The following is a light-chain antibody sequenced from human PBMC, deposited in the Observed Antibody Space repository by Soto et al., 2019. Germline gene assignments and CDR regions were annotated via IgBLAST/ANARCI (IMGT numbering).Light chain of an antibody. Sequence: EIVLTQFPATLSLSPGERATLSCRASQSVSSYLAWYQQKPGQAPRVLIYDASNRATGIPVRFSGSGSGTDFTLTISSLEPEDFAGYYCQQRSNWPTFGQGTKVEIK. J-gene: IGKJ1*01. CDR3: QQRSNWPT. CDR1: QSVSSY. V-gene: IGKV3-11*01. CDR2: DAS.